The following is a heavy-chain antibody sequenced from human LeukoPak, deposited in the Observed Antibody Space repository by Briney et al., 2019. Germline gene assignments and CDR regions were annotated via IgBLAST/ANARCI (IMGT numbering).Heavy chain of an antibody. D-gene: IGHD6-6*01. V-gene: IGHV4-39*07. CDR2: IYYSGST. J-gene: IGHJ4*02. CDR1: GGSISSSSYY. CDR3: AREGYSSSNFDY. Sequence: SETLSLTCTVSGGSISSSSYYWGWIRQPPGKGLEWIGSIYYSGSTYYNPSLKSRVTISVDTSKSQFSLKLSSVTAADTAVYYCAREGYSSSNFDYWGQGTLVTVSS.